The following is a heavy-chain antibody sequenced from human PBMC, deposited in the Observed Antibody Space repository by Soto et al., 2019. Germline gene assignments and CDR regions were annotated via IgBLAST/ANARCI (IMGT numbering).Heavy chain of an antibody. CDR3: AREMNYYDTSGDSYFDY. Sequence: QVQLQESGPGLVKPSQTLSLTCTVSGGSISSGTYHWSWIRHHPGKGLEWIGYIYYSGSTYYNPSLKSRLTISVDTSKNQFSLRLSPVTAADTAVYYCAREMNYYDTSGDSYFDYWGQGTLVTVSS. CDR1: GGSISSGTYH. J-gene: IGHJ4*02. D-gene: IGHD3-22*01. V-gene: IGHV4-31*03. CDR2: IYYSGST.